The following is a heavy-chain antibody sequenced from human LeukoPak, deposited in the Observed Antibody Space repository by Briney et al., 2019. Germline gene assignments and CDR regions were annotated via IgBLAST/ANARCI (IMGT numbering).Heavy chain of an antibody. CDR3: ARDLRGFPYYYYYMDV. CDR2: ISSSGSAI. Sequence: GGSLRLSCAASGFTFSSYEMNWVRQAPGKGLEWVSYISSSGSAIYYADSVKGRFSISRDNAKNSLYLQMSSLRAEDTAVYYCARDLRGFPYYYYYMDVWGKGTTVTVSS. J-gene: IGHJ6*03. CDR1: GFTFSSYE. V-gene: IGHV3-48*03.